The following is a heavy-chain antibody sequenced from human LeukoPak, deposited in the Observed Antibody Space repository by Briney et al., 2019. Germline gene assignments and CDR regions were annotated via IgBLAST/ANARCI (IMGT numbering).Heavy chain of an antibody. D-gene: IGHD3-10*01. CDR1: GFTFSSYA. CDR2: ISGSGGNT. V-gene: IGHV3-23*01. Sequence: GGSLRLSCAAPGFTFSSYAMSWVRQAPGKGLECVSGISGSGGNTYYADSVKGRFTISRDNSTNTLYLQMNSLRAEDTAVYYCANDSGSGSWYSFDYWGKGTLVTVSS. J-gene: IGHJ4*02. CDR3: ANDSGSGSWYSFDY.